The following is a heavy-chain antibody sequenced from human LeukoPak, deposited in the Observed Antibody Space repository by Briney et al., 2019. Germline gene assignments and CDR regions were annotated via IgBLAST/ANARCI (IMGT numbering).Heavy chain of an antibody. V-gene: IGHV3-23*01. D-gene: IGHD2-2*02. Sequence: GGSLRLSCAASGFTFSSYAMSWVRQAPRKGLEWVSAISGSGGSTYYADSVKGRFTISRDNSKNTLYLQMNSLRAEDTAVYYCAKDIVVVPAAIREADYWGQGTLVTVSS. CDR2: ISGSGGST. CDR1: GFTFSSYA. CDR3: AKDIVVVPAAIREADY. J-gene: IGHJ4*02.